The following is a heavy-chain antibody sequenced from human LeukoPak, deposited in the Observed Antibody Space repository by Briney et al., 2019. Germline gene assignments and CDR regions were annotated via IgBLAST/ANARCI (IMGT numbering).Heavy chain of an antibody. CDR3: ARIFGFNCSSTSCYGDYFDY. Sequence: ASVKVSCKASGYTFTSYGISWVRQAPGQGLEWMGWISAYNGNTNYAQKLQGRVTMTTDTSTSTAYMELRSLRSDDTAVYYCARIFGFNCSSTSCYGDYFDYWGQGTLVTVSS. D-gene: IGHD2-2*01. V-gene: IGHV1-18*04. CDR1: GYTFTSYG. J-gene: IGHJ4*02. CDR2: ISAYNGNT.